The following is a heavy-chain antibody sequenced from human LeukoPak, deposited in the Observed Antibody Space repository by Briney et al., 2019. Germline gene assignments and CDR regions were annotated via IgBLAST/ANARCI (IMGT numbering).Heavy chain of an antibody. CDR1: GYTFTSYY. J-gene: IGHJ6*02. Sequence: ASVKVSCKASGYTFTSYYMHWVGQAPGQGLEWMGIINPSGGSTSYAQKFQGRVTMTRDTSTSTVYMELSSLRSEDTAVYYCASESGSELGGPYYYYGMDVWGQGTTVTVSS. D-gene: IGHD7-27*01. CDR2: INPSGGST. V-gene: IGHV1-46*01. CDR3: ASESGSELGGPYYYYGMDV.